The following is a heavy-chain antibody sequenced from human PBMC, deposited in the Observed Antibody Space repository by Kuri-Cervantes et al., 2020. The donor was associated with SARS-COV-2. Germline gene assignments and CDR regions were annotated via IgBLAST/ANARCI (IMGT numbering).Heavy chain of an antibody. CDR3: ARLSVWFGESDAFDI. Sequence: SQTLSLTCAVSGYSISSGYYWSWIRQPPGKGLEWIGEINHSGSTNYNPSLKTRVTISLDTSKNQLSLRLSSVTAADTAVYYCARLSVWFGESDAFDIWGQGTMVTVSS. V-gene: IGHV4-34*01. D-gene: IGHD3-10*01. CDR2: INHSGST. J-gene: IGHJ3*02. CDR1: GYSISSGYY.